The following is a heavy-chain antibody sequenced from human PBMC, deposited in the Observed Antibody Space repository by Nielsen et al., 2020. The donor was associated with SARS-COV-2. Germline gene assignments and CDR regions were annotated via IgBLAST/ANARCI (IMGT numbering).Heavy chain of an antibody. CDR2: ITHTGDA. CDR3: AGAFGRGYSYDR. Sequence: WIRQPPGKGLEWIGEITHTGDASYNPSLKSRVTLSVDTSRNQFSLKLSSVTAADTAVYYCAGAFGRGYSYDRWGQGTLVTVSS. V-gene: IGHV4-34*01. J-gene: IGHJ4*02. D-gene: IGHD5-18*01.